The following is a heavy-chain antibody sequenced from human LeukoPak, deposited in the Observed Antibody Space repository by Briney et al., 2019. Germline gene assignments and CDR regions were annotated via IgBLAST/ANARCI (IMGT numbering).Heavy chain of an antibody. CDR1: GFTFSSYW. Sequence: PGGSLRLSCAASGFTFSSYWMSWVRQAPGKGLEWVANIKQDGSEKYYVDSVKGRFTISRDNAKNSVYLQMNSLRAEDTAMYYCARNPRGTSPPDYFDCWGQGTLVTVSS. CDR2: IKQDGSEK. CDR3: ARNPRGTSPPDYFDC. J-gene: IGHJ4*02. D-gene: IGHD3-16*01. V-gene: IGHV3-7*01.